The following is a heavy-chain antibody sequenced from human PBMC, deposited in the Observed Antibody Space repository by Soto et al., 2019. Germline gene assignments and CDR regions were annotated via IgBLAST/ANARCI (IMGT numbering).Heavy chain of an antibody. CDR1: GGPFSSFA. CDR3: AGSFSEFRRGGVAFGY. V-gene: IGHV1-69*06. CDR2: IIPLDGTT. Sequence: QVQLVQSGAEVKKPGSSVKVSCTTSGGPFSSFAINWVRQAPGQGLEWMGGIIPLDGTTTYAEKIQGRVTITADTSKGTAYMVLSSPTLGDTAVHFCAGSFSEFRRGGVAFGYWGQGTLLTVSS. J-gene: IGHJ4*02. D-gene: IGHD3-3*01.